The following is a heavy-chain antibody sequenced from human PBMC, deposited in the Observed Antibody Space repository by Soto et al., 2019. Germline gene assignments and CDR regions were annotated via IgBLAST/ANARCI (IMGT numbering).Heavy chain of an antibody. J-gene: IGHJ6*02. CDR2: INPNSGGT. Sequence: GASVKVSCKASGYTFTGYYMHWVRQAPGQGLEWMGWINPNSGGTNYAQKFQGWVTMTRDTSISTAYMELSRLRSDDTAVYYCARDGYCISTSCHDDPYYYYGMDVWGQGTTVTVSS. D-gene: IGHD2-2*03. CDR1: GYTFTGYY. CDR3: ARDGYCISTSCHDDPYYYYGMDV. V-gene: IGHV1-2*04.